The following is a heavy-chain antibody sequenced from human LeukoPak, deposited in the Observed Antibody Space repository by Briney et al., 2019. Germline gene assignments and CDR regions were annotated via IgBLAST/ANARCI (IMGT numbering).Heavy chain of an antibody. V-gene: IGHV3-74*01. Sequence: GGSLRLSCADSGFTFRNYWMHWVRQAPGKGLVWVSRINSDGSSTGYADSVKGRFTISRDNAKNTLYLQMNSLRAEDTAAYYCARGGYNWNYNCPFDYWGQGILVTVSS. CDR1: GFTFRNYW. J-gene: IGHJ4*02. CDR2: INSDGSST. D-gene: IGHD1-7*01. CDR3: ARGGYNWNYNCPFDY.